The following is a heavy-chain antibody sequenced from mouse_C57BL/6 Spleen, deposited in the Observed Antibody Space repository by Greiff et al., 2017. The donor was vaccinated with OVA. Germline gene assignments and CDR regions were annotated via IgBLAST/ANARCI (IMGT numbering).Heavy chain of an antibody. Sequence: EVQGVESGGDLVKPGGSLKLSCAASGFTFSSYGMSWVRQTPDKRLEWVATISSGGSYTYYPDSVQGRFTISRDNAKNTLYLQMCSVKSEDTAMYYCARHASTPVGGYFDVWGTGTTVTVSS. CDR3: ARHASTPVGGYFDV. CDR1: GFTFSSYG. V-gene: IGHV5-6*01. J-gene: IGHJ1*03. CDR2: ISSGGSYT. D-gene: IGHD1-1*01.